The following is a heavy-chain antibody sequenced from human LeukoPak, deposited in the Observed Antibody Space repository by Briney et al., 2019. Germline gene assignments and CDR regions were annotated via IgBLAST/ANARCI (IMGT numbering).Heavy chain of an antibody. D-gene: IGHD6-19*01. Sequence: GASVKVSCKASGYTFTGYYMHWVRQAPGQGLEWMGWINPNSGGTNYAQKFQGRVTMTRDTSISTAYMELSRLRSDDTAVYYCARVGGYSSGWTGNNWFDPWGQGTLVTVSS. J-gene: IGHJ5*02. CDR3: ARVGGYSSGWTGNNWFDP. CDR1: GYTFTGYY. V-gene: IGHV1-2*02. CDR2: INPNSGGT.